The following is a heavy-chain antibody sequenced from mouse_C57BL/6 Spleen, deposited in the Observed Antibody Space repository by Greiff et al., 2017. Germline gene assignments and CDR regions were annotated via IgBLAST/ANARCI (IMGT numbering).Heavy chain of an antibody. CDR1: GFTFSSYA. J-gene: IGHJ2*01. V-gene: IGHV5-4*01. Sequence: DVHLVESGGGLVKPGGSLKLSCAASGFTFSSYAMSWVRQTPEKRLEWVATISDGGSYTYYPDNVKGRFTISRDNAKNNLYLQMSHLKSEDTAMYYCARDRDDYYGSSSYYFDYWGQGTTLTVSS. CDR3: ARDRDDYYGSSSYYFDY. D-gene: IGHD1-1*01. CDR2: ISDGGSYT.